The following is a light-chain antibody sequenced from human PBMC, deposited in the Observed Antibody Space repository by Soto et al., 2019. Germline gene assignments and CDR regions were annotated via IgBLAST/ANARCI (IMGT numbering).Light chain of an antibody. J-gene: IGKJ2*01. V-gene: IGKV3-15*01. CDR3: QLYNNWPYP. CDR1: QSGNSN. Sequence: EIVVTQSPATLSFAPGERATLSFRARQSGNSNLALYQQKPCQAPRLLFHGASTRAACIPGRFSGSVSGTEFTLTISSLQSEDCAVLYCQLYNNWPYPFVQGTQVEIK. CDR2: GAS.